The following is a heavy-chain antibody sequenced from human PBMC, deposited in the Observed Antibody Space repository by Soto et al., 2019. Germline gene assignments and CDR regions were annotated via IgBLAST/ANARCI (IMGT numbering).Heavy chain of an antibody. CDR1: GFTFSSYG. CDR3: AKDGWLPWELLNYFDY. J-gene: IGHJ4*02. V-gene: IGHV3-30*18. Sequence: GGSLRLSCAASGFTFSSYGMHWVRQAPGKGLEWVAVISYDGSNKYYADSVKGRFTISRDNSKNTLYLQMNSLRAEDTAVYYCAKDGWLPWELLNYFDYWGQGTLVTVSS. D-gene: IGHD1-26*01. CDR2: ISYDGSNK.